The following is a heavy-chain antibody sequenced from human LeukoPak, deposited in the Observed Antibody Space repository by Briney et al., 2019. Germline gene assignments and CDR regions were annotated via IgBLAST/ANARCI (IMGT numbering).Heavy chain of an antibody. D-gene: IGHD4-17*01. V-gene: IGHV4-4*02. Sequence: SETLSLTCAVSGGSISSSNWWSWVRQPPGKGLEWIGEIYHSGSTNYNPSLKGRVTISVDKSKNQFSLKLSSVTAADTAVYYCARDHDYGDYFYWGQGTLVTVSS. J-gene: IGHJ4*02. CDR1: GGSISSSNW. CDR2: IYHSGST. CDR3: ARDHDYGDYFY.